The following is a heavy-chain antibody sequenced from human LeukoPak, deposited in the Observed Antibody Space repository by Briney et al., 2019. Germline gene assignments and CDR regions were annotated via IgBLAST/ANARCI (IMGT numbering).Heavy chain of an antibody. CDR3: ASILGSYYSRAIDY. Sequence: GGSLRLSCAASGFTVSSNYVSWVRQAPGKGLEWVSYISSSGSTIYYADSVKGRFTISRDNAKNSLYLQMNSLRAEDTAVYYCASILGSYYSRAIDYWGQGTLVTVSS. J-gene: IGHJ4*02. CDR1: GFTVSSNY. CDR2: ISSSGSTI. V-gene: IGHV3-11*01. D-gene: IGHD1-26*01.